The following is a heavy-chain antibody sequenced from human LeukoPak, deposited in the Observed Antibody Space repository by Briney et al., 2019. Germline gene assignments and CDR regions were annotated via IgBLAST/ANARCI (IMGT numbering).Heavy chain of an antibody. V-gene: IGHV3-23*01. J-gene: IGHJ4*02. CDR1: GFTFSSYA. CDR3: AKLDYDILTGNFDY. Sequence: GGSLRLSCAASGFTFSSYAMSWVRQAPGKELEWVSAISGSGGSTYDAGSVKGRFTISGDNYKNTLYLQMISLRAEDTAVYYCAKLDYDILTGNFDYWGQGTLVTVSS. D-gene: IGHD3-9*01. CDR2: ISGSGGST.